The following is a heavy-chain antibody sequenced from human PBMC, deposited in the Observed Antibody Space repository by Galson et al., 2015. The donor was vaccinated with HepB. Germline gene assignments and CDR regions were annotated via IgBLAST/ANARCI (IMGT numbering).Heavy chain of an antibody. Sequence: PLRLSCAAFGFTYHKYWLTCVRQAPGKGLEWVASIKEDGNEIHYVDSVEGRFTISRDNAKNSFFLQMNSLRAEDTAVYFCARGHYDFLSGYYCDFWGQGTLVTVSS. CDR3: ARGHYDFLSGYYCDF. D-gene: IGHD3-3*01. J-gene: IGHJ4*02. V-gene: IGHV3-7*01. CDR1: GFTYHKYW. CDR2: IKEDGNEI.